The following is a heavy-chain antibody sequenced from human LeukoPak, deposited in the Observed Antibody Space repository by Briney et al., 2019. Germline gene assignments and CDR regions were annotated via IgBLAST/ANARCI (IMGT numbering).Heavy chain of an antibody. J-gene: IGHJ4*02. V-gene: IGHV3-30*03. CDR1: GFTFSTYG. D-gene: IGHD3-22*01. CDR3: ARDGRPFLFTTSYY. CDR2: ISFDGTSI. Sequence: PGGSLRLSCAASGFTFSTYGMHWVRQAPGKGLQWVAAISFDGTSIYYSDSVKGRFTISRDNSKDTVYLQINNLRVEDTAVYYCARDGRPFLFTTSYYWGQGTLLTVSS.